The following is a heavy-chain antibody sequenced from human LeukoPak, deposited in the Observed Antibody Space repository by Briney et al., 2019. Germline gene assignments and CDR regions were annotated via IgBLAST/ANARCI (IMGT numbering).Heavy chain of an antibody. CDR2: IIPIFGTA. CDR3: ARGPLRFLGGIDY. V-gene: IGHV1-69*13. J-gene: IGHJ4*02. Sequence: SVKVSCKASGGTFSSYAISWVRQAPGQGLEWMGGIIPIFGTANHAQRFQGRVTITADESTSTAYMELSSLRSEDTAVYYCARGPLRFLGGIDYWGQGTLVTVSS. D-gene: IGHD3-3*01. CDR1: GGTFSSYA.